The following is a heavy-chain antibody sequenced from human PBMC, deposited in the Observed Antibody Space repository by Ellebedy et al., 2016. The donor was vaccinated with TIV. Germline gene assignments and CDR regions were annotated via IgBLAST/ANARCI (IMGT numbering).Heavy chain of an antibody. V-gene: IGHV3-30*18. CDR2: ISYDGANK. J-gene: IGHJ1*01. CDR1: GFTFNTYG. Sequence: GGSLRLSXAASGFTFNTYGMHWVRQAPGKGLEWVALISYDGANKYYADSVRGRFTFSRDNSKNTLYLQMNSLRVEDTAVYYCTKDLHSGNYPSEYFHYWGRGTLVTVSS. CDR3: TKDLHSGNYPSEYFHY. D-gene: IGHD1-26*01.